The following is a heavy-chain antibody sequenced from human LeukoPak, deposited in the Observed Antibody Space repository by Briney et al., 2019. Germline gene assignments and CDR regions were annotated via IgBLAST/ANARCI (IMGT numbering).Heavy chain of an antibody. CDR2: MNPNSGNT. V-gene: IGHV1-8*02. J-gene: IGHJ3*02. CDR1: RGTFSTYA. Sequence: ASVKVSCKASRGTFSTYAISWVRQATGQGLEWMGWMNPNSGNTGYAQKFQGRVTTTRNTSISTAYMELSSLRSEDTAVYYCARGGYSGYGFDAFDIWGQGTMVTVSS. CDR3: ARGGYSGYGFDAFDI. D-gene: IGHD5-12*01.